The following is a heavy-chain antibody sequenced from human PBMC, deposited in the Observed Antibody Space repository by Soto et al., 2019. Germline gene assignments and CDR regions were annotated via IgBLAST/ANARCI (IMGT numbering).Heavy chain of an antibody. J-gene: IGHJ4*02. CDR3: ARNHPPPYGDFDY. D-gene: IGHD4-17*01. Sequence: QVQLVQSGAEVKKPGASVKVSCKASGYTFTSYGISWVRQAPGQGLEWMGGISAYNGNTNYAQKLQGRVTMTTEPTTSTAYMELRSPRSDDTAVYYCARNHPPPYGDFDYWGQGTLVTVSS. V-gene: IGHV1-18*01. CDR1: GYTFTSYG. CDR2: ISAYNGNT.